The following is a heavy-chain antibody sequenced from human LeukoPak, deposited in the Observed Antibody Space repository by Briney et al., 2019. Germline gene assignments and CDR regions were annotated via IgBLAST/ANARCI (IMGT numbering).Heavy chain of an antibody. Sequence: SEALSLTCTVSGGSISSSSYYWGWIRQPPGKGLEWIGSINYSGSTYYNPSLKSRVTISVDRSKNQFSLKLSSVTAADTAVYYCARGYCSGGSCYSSYYYSYMDVWGKGTTVTVSS. CDR1: GGSISSSSYY. CDR3: ARGYCSGGSCYSSYYYSYMDV. J-gene: IGHJ6*03. V-gene: IGHV4-39*07. CDR2: INYSGST. D-gene: IGHD2-15*01.